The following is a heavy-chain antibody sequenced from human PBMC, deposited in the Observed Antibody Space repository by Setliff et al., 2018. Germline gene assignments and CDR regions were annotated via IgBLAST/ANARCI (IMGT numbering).Heavy chain of an antibody. CDR1: GGSISSYY. V-gene: IGHV4-59*01. Sequence: KTSETLSLTCTVSGGSISSYYWSWIRQPPGKGLEWIGSIYYRGSTKYNPSLKSRLTMSVDTSKNQFSLKLSSVTAADTAVYHCARGKTFFGAFIRAFDIWGQGRMVTVSS. CDR2: IYYRGST. D-gene: IGHD3-3*01. CDR3: ARGKTFFGAFIRAFDI. J-gene: IGHJ3*02.